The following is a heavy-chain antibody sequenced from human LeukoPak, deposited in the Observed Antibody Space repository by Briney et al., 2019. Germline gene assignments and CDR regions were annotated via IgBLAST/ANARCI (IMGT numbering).Heavy chain of an antibody. V-gene: IGHV3-66*01. CDR3: ARDRISSSDDAFDI. D-gene: IGHD6-13*01. J-gene: IGHJ3*02. Sequence: PGGPLRLSCAASGFTVSSNYMSWVRQAPGKGLEWVSVIYSGGSTYYADSVKGRFTISRDNSKNTLYLQMNSLRAEDTAVYYCARDRISSSDDAFDIWGQGTMVTVSS. CDR2: IYSGGST. CDR1: GFTVSSNY.